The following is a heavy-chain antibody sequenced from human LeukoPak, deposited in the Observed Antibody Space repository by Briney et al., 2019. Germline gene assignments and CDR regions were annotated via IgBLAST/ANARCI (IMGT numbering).Heavy chain of an antibody. CDR2: ISGSGGST. CDR3: ATSAVDSKAMRYYMEV. D-gene: IGHD6-13*01. Sequence: GGSLRLSCAASGFTFSSYAMIWVRQAPGKGLEWVPAISGSGGSTYYADSVKGRFTISRDSSKNTLYLQMNSLRAEDTAVYYCATSAVDSKAMRYYMEVWGKGTTVTVSS. J-gene: IGHJ6*03. CDR1: GFTFSSYA. V-gene: IGHV3-23*01.